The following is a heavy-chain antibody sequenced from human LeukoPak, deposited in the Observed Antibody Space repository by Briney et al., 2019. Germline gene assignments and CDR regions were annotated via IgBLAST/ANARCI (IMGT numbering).Heavy chain of an antibody. V-gene: IGHV4-34*01. CDR3: VRGDVGLRAAGSFDP. CDR1: GGSFSGYS. D-gene: IGHD6-13*01. Sequence: SETLSLTCAVYGGSFSGYSWTWIRQSPGKGLEWIGEIYHSGITNYNPSLKSRVNISVDTSKIQFSLKLTSVTAADTAVYYCVRGDVGLRAAGSFDPWGQGTLVTVSS. CDR2: IYHSGIT. J-gene: IGHJ5*02.